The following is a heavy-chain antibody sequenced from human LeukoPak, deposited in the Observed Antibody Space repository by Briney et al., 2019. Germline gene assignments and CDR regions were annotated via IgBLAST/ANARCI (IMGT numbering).Heavy chain of an antibody. J-gene: IGHJ4*02. CDR1: GGSISSYY. V-gene: IGHV4-59*01. CDR2: IYYSVST. Sequence: SETLSLTCTVSGGSISSYYWSWIRQPPGKGLEWIGYIYYSVSTNYNPSLTSRVTISVDTSKNQFALKLTSVTAADTAVYYCARDRGRGYSYGSEKGFDYWGQGTLVTDSS. D-gene: IGHD5-18*01. CDR3: ARDRGRGYSYGSEKGFDY.